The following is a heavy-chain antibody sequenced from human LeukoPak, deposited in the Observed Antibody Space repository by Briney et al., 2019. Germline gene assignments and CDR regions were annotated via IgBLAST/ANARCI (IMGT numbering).Heavy chain of an antibody. V-gene: IGHV1-2*04. J-gene: IGHJ4*02. CDR1: GYTFTGYY. Sequence: GASVKASCKASGYTFTGYYMHWVRQAPGQGLEWMGWINPNSGGTNYAQKFQGWVTMTRDTSISTAYMELSRLRSDDTAVYYCARETTDSSGHYPGYWGQGTLVAVSS. D-gene: IGHD3-22*01. CDR2: INPNSGGT. CDR3: ARETTDSSGHYPGY.